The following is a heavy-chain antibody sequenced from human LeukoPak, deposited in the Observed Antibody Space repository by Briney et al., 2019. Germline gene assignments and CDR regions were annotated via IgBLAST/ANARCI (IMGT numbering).Heavy chain of an antibody. D-gene: IGHD3-10*01. CDR3: ARDFGSDYYYYYYMDV. CDR1: GYTFTGYY. Sequence: ASVKVSCKASGYTFTGYYMHWVRQAPGQGLEWMGWINPNSGGTNYAQKFQGRITMTRDTSISTAYMELSRLRSDDTAVYYCARDFGSDYYYYYYMDVWGKGTTVTVSS. CDR2: INPNSGGT. V-gene: IGHV1-2*02. J-gene: IGHJ6*03.